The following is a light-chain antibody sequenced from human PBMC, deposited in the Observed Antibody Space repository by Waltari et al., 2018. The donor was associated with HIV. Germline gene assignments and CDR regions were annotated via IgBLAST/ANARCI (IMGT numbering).Light chain of an antibody. CDR1: NADIGNYDY. CDR2: DVH. V-gene: IGLV2-14*03. Sequence: QPALIQPASLSGPPGPSITVSCTGTNADIGNYDYVSWYQLHPGEVPKPLIFDVHKGPLGIATHFSGSKSGNTASLTISGRQAEDEAEYYCSATATRDIFVFGTGTKVTVL. CDR3: SATATRDIFV. J-gene: IGLJ1*01.